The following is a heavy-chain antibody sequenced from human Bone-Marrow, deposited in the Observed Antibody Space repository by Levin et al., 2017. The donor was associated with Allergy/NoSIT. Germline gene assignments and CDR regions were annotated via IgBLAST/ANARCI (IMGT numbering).Heavy chain of an antibody. CDR1: GFTFSSYE. D-gene: IGHD2-15*01. J-gene: IGHJ4*02. V-gene: IGHV3-48*03. CDR2: ISSSGSTI. Sequence: GESLKISCAASGFTFSSYEMNWVRQAPGKGLEWVSYISSSGSTIYYADSVKGRFTISRDNAKNSLYLQMNSLRAEDTAVYYCASLVVVAATSLFDYWGQGTLVTVSS. CDR3: ASLVVVAATSLFDY.